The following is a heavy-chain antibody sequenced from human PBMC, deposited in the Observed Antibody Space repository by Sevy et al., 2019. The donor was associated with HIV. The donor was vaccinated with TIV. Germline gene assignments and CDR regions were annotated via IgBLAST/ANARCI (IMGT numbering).Heavy chain of an antibody. D-gene: IGHD1-26*01. CDR2: IIPIFGTA. Sequence: ASVKVSCKASGGTFSSYAISWVRQAPGQGLEWMGGIIPIFGTANYAQTFQGRVTITADESTSTAYMELSSLRSEDTAVYYCARGLSSGSLDDAFDIWGQGTMVTVSS. V-gene: IGHV1-69*13. CDR3: ARGLSSGSLDDAFDI. CDR1: GGTFSSYA. J-gene: IGHJ3*02.